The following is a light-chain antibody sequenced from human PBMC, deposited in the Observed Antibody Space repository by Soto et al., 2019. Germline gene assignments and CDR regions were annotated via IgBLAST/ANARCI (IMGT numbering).Light chain of an antibody. CDR3: QQSYSSPPT. CDR1: ENISTY. J-gene: IGKJ1*01. Sequence: DIQMTQSPSSLSASVGDRVTITCRASENISTYLNWYQQNPGKAPKYLIFAASTLQTGVPSRFSGSGSGTDFTLTISSLQPEDFATYFCQQSYSSPPTFGQGTKVEIK. CDR2: AAS. V-gene: IGKV1-39*01.